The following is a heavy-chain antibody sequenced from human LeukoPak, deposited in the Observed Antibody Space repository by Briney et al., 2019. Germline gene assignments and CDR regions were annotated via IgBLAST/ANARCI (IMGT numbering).Heavy chain of an antibody. CDR3: ARDSSGWYHWFDP. D-gene: IGHD6-19*01. CDR2: INPSGGST. V-gene: IGHV1-46*01. CDR1: GYTFTNYH. Sequence: ASVKVSCKASGYTFTNYHMNWVRQAPGQGLEWMGIINPSGGSTTNAQKFQGRVTMTRNTSISTAYMELSSLRSEDTAVYYCARDSSGWYHWFDPWGQGTLVTVSS. J-gene: IGHJ5*02.